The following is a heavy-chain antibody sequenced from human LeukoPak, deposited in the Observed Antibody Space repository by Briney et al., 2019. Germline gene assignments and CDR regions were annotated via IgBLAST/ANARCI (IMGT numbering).Heavy chain of an antibody. J-gene: IGHJ4*02. CDR2: LSTSGDNT. CDR3: AKDPNPNPRGIFEY. CDR1: GFTFSSYW. D-gene: IGHD6-13*01. V-gene: IGHV3-23*01. Sequence: PGGSLRLSCAASGFTFSSYWMSWVRQAPGKGLEWVPGLSTSGDNTYYTNSVKGRFTISRDNSKNTLYLQMNSLRAEDTAVYYCAKDPNPNPRGIFEYWGQGTLVTVSS.